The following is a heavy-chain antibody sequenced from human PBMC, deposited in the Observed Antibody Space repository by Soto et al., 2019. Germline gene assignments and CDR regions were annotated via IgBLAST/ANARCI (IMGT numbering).Heavy chain of an antibody. CDR2: SSAYNGNT. CDR3: ARVENRKYCSSTSCYYYYYYYGMDV. Sequence: GAPVKVTCKASGYTFTSYGISRVRQAPGEGLGWMGWSSAYNGNTNYAQKLQGRVTMTTDTSTSTAYMELRSLRSDDTAVYYCARVENRKYCSSTSCYYYYYYYGMDVWGQGTTVTVSS. V-gene: IGHV1-18*01. D-gene: IGHD2-2*01. CDR1: GYTFTSYG. J-gene: IGHJ6*02.